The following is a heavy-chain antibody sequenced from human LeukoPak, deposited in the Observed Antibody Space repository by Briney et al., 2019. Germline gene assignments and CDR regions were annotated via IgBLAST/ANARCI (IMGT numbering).Heavy chain of an antibody. D-gene: IGHD2-2*01. J-gene: IGHJ6*03. CDR1: GGSISSYY. CDR2: IYYSGST. Sequence: PSETLSLTCTVSGGSISSYYWSWIRQPPGKGLEWIGYIYYSGSTNYNPSLKSRVTISVDTSKNQFSLKLSSVTAADTAVYYCARGVYCSTTSCPPHFYYYHMDVWGKGTTVTVSS. V-gene: IGHV4-59*08. CDR3: ARGVYCSTTSCPPHFYYYHMDV.